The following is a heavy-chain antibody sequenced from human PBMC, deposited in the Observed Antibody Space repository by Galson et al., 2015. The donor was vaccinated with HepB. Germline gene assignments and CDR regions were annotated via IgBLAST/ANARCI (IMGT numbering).Heavy chain of an antibody. D-gene: IGHD6-6*01. CDR1: GFTFSSYW. CDR3: ARGRSSSSAPIDY. CDR2: INSDGSST. J-gene: IGHJ4*02. Sequence: SLRLSCAASGFTFSSYWMHWVRQAPGKGLVWVSRINSDGSSTSYADSVKGRFTISRDNAKNTLYLQMNSLRAEDTAVYYCARGRSSSSAPIDYWGQGTLVTVSS. V-gene: IGHV3-74*01.